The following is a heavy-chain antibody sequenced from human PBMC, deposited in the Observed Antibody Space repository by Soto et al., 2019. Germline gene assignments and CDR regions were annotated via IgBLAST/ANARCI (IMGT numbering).Heavy chain of an antibody. Sequence: QVQLVQSGAEVKKPGSSVKVSCKASGGTFSSYTISWVRQAPGQGLEWMGRIIPILGIANYAQTSQGRVTIPADKRTSTAYKELSSLSCNHTAEYSSANGVPEASKLAYWGQGTPGTV. D-gene: IGHD2-2*01. J-gene: IGHJ4*02. V-gene: IGHV1-69*02. CDR1: GGTFSSYT. CDR3: ANGVPEASKLAY. CDR2: IIPILGIA.